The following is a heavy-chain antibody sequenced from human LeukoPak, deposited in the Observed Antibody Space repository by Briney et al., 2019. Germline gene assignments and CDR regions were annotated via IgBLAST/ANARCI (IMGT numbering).Heavy chain of an antibody. CDR2: IRYDGSNK. CDR3: AKVSQQLWVPPYFDY. D-gene: IGHD5-18*01. V-gene: IGHV3-30*02. J-gene: IGHJ4*02. CDR1: GFTFSSYG. Sequence: PGGSLRLSCAASGFTFSSYGMHWVRQAPGKGLEWVAFIRYDGSNKYYADSVKGRFTISRDNSKNTLYLQMNSLRAEDTAVYYCAKVSQQLWVPPYFDYWGQGTLVTVSS.